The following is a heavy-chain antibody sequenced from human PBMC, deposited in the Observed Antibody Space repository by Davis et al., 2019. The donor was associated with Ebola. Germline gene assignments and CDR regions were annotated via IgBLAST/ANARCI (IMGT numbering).Heavy chain of an antibody. CDR2: ISGSGGST. Sequence: GGSLKIPCAASGFTLSSYAMRWVRQAPGKGLEWVSAISGSGGSTYYADSVKGRFTISRDNSKNTLYLQMNSLRAEDTAIYYCAKDKNYDFWSGYPHDTFDIWGQGTMVTVSS. CDR1: GFTLSSYA. D-gene: IGHD3-3*01. CDR3: AKDKNYDFWSGYPHDTFDI. V-gene: IGHV3-23*01. J-gene: IGHJ3*02.